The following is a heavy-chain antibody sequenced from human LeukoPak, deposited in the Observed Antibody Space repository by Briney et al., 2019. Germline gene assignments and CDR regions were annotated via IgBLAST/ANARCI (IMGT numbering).Heavy chain of an antibody. D-gene: IGHD1-26*01. J-gene: IGHJ6*03. Sequence: PSETLSLTCTVSGGSISSYYCSWIRQPAGKGLEWIGRIYTTGSTNYNPSLKSRVTMSVDTSKNQFSLRLSSVTAADTAVYYCARSAKLRVYYYYMDVWGKGPRSPSP. CDR3: ARSAKLRVYYYYMDV. V-gene: IGHV4-4*07. CDR2: IYTTGST. CDR1: GGSISSYY.